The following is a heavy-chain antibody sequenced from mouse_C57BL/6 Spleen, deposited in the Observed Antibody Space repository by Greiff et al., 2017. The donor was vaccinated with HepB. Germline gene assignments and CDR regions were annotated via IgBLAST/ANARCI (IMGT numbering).Heavy chain of an antibody. V-gene: IGHV14-1*01. CDR3: TTDSYYYGSNYAMDY. CDR2: IDPEDGDT. Sequence: VHVKQSGAELVRPGASVKLSCTASGFNIKDYYMHWVKQRPEQGLEWIGRIDPEDGDTEYAPKFQGKATMTADTSSNTAYLQLSSLTSEDTAVYYCTTDSYYYGSNYAMDYWGQGTSVTVSS. J-gene: IGHJ4*01. D-gene: IGHD1-1*01. CDR1: GFNIKDYY.